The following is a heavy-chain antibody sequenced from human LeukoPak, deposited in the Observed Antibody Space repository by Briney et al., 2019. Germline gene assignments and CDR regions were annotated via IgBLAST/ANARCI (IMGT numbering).Heavy chain of an antibody. CDR3: ARVVGSSGWYRGYFDY. V-gene: IGHV3-48*01. CDR2: ISGSSSTI. CDR1: GFTFSSYS. D-gene: IGHD6-19*01. J-gene: IGHJ4*02. Sequence: GGSLRLSCAASGFTFSSYSMNWVRQAPGKGLEWVSYISGSSSTIYYADSVKGRFTISRDNAKNSLYLQTNSLRAEDTAVYYCARVVGSSGWYRGYFDYWGQGTLVTVSS.